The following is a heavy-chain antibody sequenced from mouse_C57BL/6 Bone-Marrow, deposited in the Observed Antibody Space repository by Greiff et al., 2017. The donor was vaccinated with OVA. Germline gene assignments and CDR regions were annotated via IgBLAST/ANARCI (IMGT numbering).Heavy chain of an antibody. CDR1: GFTFTDYY. D-gene: IGHD4-1*01. CDR3: ARANLVYYFDY. Sequence: EVKLEESGGGLVQPGGSLSLSCAASGFTFTDYYMSWVRQPPGKALEWLGFIRNKANGYTTEYSASVKGRFTISRDNSQSILYLQMNALRAEDSATYYCARANLVYYFDYWGQGTTLTVSS. CDR2: IRNKANGYTT. V-gene: IGHV7-3*01. J-gene: IGHJ2*01.